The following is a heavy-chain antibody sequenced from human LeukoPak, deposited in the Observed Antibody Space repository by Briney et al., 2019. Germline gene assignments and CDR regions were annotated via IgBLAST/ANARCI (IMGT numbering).Heavy chain of an antibody. CDR3: TQSSGWPDAFDI. CDR1: GGTFSSYA. V-gene: IGHV1-69*04. J-gene: IGHJ3*02. CDR2: IIPILGIA. Sequence: VASVKVSCKASGGTFSSYAISWVRQAPGQGLEWMGRIIPILGIANYAQKFQGRVTITADKSTSTAYMELSSLRSEDTAVYYCTQSSGWPDAFDIWGQVTMVTVSS. D-gene: IGHD6-19*01.